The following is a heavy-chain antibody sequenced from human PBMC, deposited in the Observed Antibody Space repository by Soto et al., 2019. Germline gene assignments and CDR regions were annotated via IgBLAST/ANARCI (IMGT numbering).Heavy chain of an antibody. CDR3: ARGPQYYDILTGYYHSFDY. V-gene: IGHV4-61*01. CDR1: GGSVSSGSYY. CDR2: IYYSGST. Sequence: QVQLQESGPGLVKPSETLSLTCTVSGGSVSSGSYYWSWIRQPPGKGLEWIGYIYYSGSTNYNLSLKSRVTISVDTSKNQFSLKLSSVTAADTAVYYCARGPQYYDILTGYYHSFDYWCQGTLVTVS. J-gene: IGHJ4*02. D-gene: IGHD3-9*01.